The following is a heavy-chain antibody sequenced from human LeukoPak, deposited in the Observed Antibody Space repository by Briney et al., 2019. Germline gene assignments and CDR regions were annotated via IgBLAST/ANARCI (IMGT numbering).Heavy chain of an antibody. CDR3: ARGPPNWGYDY. D-gene: IGHD7-27*01. J-gene: IGHJ4*02. CDR1: GYTFTSYD. Sequence: ASVKVSCKASGYTFTSYDFNWVRQATGQRPEWMGWMSPNSGDTGYAQKFQDRVTMTKNTSISTAYMELSSLRSDDTAVYYCARGPPNWGYDYWGPGTLVTVSS. V-gene: IGHV1-8*01. CDR2: MSPNSGDT.